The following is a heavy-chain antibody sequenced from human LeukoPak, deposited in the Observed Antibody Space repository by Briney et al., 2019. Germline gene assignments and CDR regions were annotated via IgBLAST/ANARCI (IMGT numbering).Heavy chain of an antibody. D-gene: IGHD3-10*01. V-gene: IGHV3-21*01. CDR3: AREPFGY. J-gene: IGHJ4*02. Sequence: AGGSLRLSCAASGFTFSNYNFYWVRQAPGKGLEWVSSISSTSSYIYYADSMKGRFTISRDNAKNSLYLQMNSLRAEDTAVYYCAREPFGYWGQGTLVTVSS. CDR1: GFTFSNYN. CDR2: ISSTSSYI.